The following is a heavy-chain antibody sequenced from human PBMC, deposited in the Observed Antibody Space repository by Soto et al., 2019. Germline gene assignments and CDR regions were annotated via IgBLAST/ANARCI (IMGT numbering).Heavy chain of an antibody. V-gene: IGHV4-31*03. CDR3: AREKGYGDYDY. CDR2: IYYSGTT. J-gene: IGHJ4*02. CDR1: GGSISIAGYY. Sequence: QVQLQESGPGLVKPSQTLSLTCTVSGGSISIAGYYWTWIRQHPGKGLEWVGYIYYSGTTYYNPSLRSRVVISVDRSKIQFSLKLGSVTAADTAVYYCAREKGYGDYDYWGQGTLVTVSS. D-gene: IGHD4-17*01.